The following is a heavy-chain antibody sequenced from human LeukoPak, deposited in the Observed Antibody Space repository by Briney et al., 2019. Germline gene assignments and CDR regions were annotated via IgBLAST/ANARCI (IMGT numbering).Heavy chain of an antibody. CDR3: AGIRCFDWSRGYYYYMDV. CDR2: ISTSSTTI. J-gene: IGHJ6*03. D-gene: IGHD3-9*01. Sequence: GGSLRLSCAASGFTFSDSYMSWIRQAPGKGLEWVSYISTSSTTIHYADSVKGQFTISRDNAKNSLYLQMNSLRAEDTAVYYCAGIRCFDWSRGYYYYMDVWGKGTTVTISS. CDR1: GFTFSDSY. V-gene: IGHV3-11*01.